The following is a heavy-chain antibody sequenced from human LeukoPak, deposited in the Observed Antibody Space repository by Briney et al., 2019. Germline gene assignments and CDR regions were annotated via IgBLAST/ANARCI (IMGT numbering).Heavy chain of an antibody. D-gene: IGHD2-15*01. CDR2: IKHDGSETGGSET. CDR3: ARDFLGYCSGGSCYPDYYGMDV. CDR1: GFTFSSYW. Sequence: GGSLRLSCAASGFTFSSYWMSWVRQAPGKGLEWVANIKHDGSETGGSETYYVDSVMGRFTISRDNAKKSLYLQMNSLRAEDTAVYYCARDFLGYCSGGSCYPDYYGMDVWGQGTTVTVSS. J-gene: IGHJ6*02. V-gene: IGHV3-7*01.